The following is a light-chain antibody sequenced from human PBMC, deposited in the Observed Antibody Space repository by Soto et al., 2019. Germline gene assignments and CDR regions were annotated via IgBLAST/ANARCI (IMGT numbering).Light chain of an antibody. J-gene: IGKJ3*01. CDR3: QQYDVYPFT. Sequence: DIQMTQSPSTLSASVGDRVTITCRASHSISSWLAWYQQKPGKAPKLLIYDASNLESGVPSRFSGSGSGTEFTLNISSLQPDDFATYYCQQYDVYPFTFGPGTKVDIK. CDR1: HSISSW. V-gene: IGKV1-5*01. CDR2: DAS.